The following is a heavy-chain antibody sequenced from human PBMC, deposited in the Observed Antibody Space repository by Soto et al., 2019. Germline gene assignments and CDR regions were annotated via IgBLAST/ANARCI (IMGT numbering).Heavy chain of an antibody. CDR1: GFTFSSYG. Sequence: PGGSLRLSCAASGFTFSSYGMHWVRQAPGKGLEWVAVISYDGSNKYYADSVKGRFTISRDNSKNTLYLQMNSLRAEDTAVYYCAKGTYDYVWGSYRPSEAFDIWGQGTMVTVSS. CDR3: AKGTYDYVWGSYRPSEAFDI. D-gene: IGHD3-16*02. V-gene: IGHV3-30*18. CDR2: ISYDGSNK. J-gene: IGHJ3*02.